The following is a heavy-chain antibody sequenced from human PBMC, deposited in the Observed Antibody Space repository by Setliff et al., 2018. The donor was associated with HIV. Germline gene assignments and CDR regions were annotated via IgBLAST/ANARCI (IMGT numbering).Heavy chain of an antibody. CDR3: ARGRDDAWELSDR. D-gene: IGHD1-26*01. J-gene: IGHJ4*02. Sequence: SETLSLTCAVYGGSFSGYYWTWIRQPPGKGLEWIGEINHSGSTNYNPSLKSRVTISVDTSKNQFSLKLSSVTAADTAVYYCARGRDDAWELSDRWGQGTLVTVSS. V-gene: IGHV4-34*01. CDR2: INHSGST. CDR1: GGSFSGYY.